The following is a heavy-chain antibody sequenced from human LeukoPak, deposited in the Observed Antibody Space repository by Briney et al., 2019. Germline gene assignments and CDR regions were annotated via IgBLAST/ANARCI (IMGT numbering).Heavy chain of an antibody. D-gene: IGHD6-19*01. V-gene: IGHV4-39*01. CDR1: GGSISSSSYY. CDR3: ARQDPDSSGWYLAGPLSNWFDP. J-gene: IGHJ5*02. Sequence: SETLSLTCTVSGGSISSSSYYWGWIRQPPGKGLEWIGSIYYSGSTYYDPSLKSRVTISVDTSKTQFSLKLSSVTAADTAVYYCARQDPDSSGWYLAGPLSNWFDPWGQGTLVIVSS. CDR2: IYYSGST.